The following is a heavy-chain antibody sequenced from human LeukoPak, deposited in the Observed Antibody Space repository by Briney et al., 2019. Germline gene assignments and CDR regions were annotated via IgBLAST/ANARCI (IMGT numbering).Heavy chain of an antibody. J-gene: IGHJ3*02. CDR3: ASPMTLVLRGLAGIDAFNI. V-gene: IGHV4-4*07. Sequence: SETLSLTCTVSGGSISSYYWSWIRQPAGKGLEWIGRIYTSGSTNYNPSLKSRVTMSVDTSKNQFSLKLSSVTAADTAVYYCASPMTLVLRGLAGIDAFNIWGQGTMVTVSS. CDR1: GGSISSYY. D-gene: IGHD3-22*01. CDR2: IYTSGST.